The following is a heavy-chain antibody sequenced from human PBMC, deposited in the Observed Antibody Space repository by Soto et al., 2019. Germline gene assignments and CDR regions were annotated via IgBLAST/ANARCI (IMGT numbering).Heavy chain of an antibody. CDR3: ARRYGYSFEY. D-gene: IGHD5-18*01. J-gene: IGHJ4*02. CDR1: GGSISSYY. V-gene: IGHV4-59*08. Sequence: QVQLQESGPGLVKPSETLSLTCTVSGGSISSYYWCWIRQPPGKGLEWIGYIYYSGTTNYNPSLKSRVTISVDTSKNQLSLKLSSVTAADTAVYYCARRYGYSFEYWGQGTLVTVSS. CDR2: IYYSGTT.